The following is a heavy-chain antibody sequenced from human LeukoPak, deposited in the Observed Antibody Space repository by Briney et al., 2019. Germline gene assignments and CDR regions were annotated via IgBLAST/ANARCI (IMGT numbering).Heavy chain of an antibody. V-gene: IGHV3-53*01. CDR1: GFTVSSNY. CDR2: IYSGGST. CDR3: ARDLGIPAAIWTNWFDP. D-gene: IGHD2-2*01. J-gene: IGHJ5*02. Sequence: GGSLRLSCAASGFTVSSNYMSWVRQAPGKRLEWVSVIYSGGSTYYADSVKGRFTISRDNAKNSLYLQMNSLRAEDTAVYYCARDLGIPAAIWTNWFDPWGQGTLVTVSS.